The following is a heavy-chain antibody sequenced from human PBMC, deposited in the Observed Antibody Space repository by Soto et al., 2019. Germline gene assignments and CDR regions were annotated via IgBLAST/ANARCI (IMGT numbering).Heavy chain of an antibody. Sequence: NPSETLSLTCSVSGDSISNLDYFWAWIRQPPGQALEYIGYIYKSATTYYNPSFESRVAISVDTSKSQFSLNVTSVTAADTAVYFCARGRYCLTGRCFPNWFDSWGQGALVTVSS. CDR2: IYKSATT. D-gene: IGHD7-27*01. CDR3: ARGRYCLTGRCFPNWFDS. J-gene: IGHJ5*01. CDR1: GDSISNLDYF. V-gene: IGHV4-30-4*01.